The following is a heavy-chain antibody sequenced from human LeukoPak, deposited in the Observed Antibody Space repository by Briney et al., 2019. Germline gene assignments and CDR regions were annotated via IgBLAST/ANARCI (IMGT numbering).Heavy chain of an antibody. CDR2: IYSGGST. CDR1: GFTVSSNY. Sequence: GGSLRLSCAASGFTVSSNYMSWVRQAPGKGLGWVAVIYSGGSTYYADSVKGRFTISRDNSKNTLYLQMNSLRAEDTAVYYCARYWGLDWFDPWGQGTLVTVSS. J-gene: IGHJ5*02. V-gene: IGHV3-53*01. D-gene: IGHD2-8*02. CDR3: ARYWGLDWFDP.